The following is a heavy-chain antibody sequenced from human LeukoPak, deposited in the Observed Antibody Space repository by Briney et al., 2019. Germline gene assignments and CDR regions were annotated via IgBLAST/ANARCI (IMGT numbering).Heavy chain of an antibody. V-gene: IGHV4-34*01. CDR1: GGSFSGYY. J-gene: IGHJ4*02. D-gene: IGHD3-16*01. Sequence: PSETLSLTCAVNGGSFSGYYWTWIRQSPGKGLEWIGKIIHSGRANYSPSLKSRLTLSVDPSMNHFSLRLSSVTAADTAVYYCARGTVLTGYASFDYWGQGALVTVSS. CDR3: ARGTVLTGYASFDY. CDR2: IIHSGRA.